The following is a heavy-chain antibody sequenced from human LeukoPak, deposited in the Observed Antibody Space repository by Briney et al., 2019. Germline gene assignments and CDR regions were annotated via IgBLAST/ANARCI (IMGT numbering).Heavy chain of an antibody. J-gene: IGHJ6*03. CDR3: ARNSYYYGSGSYYNYYYYYMDV. Sequence: PGGSLRLSCAASGFTFSSYGMHWVRQAPGKGLEWVAFIRYDGSNKYYADSVKGRFTIPRDNSKNTLYLQMNSLSAEDTAVYYCARNSYYYGSGSYYNYYYYYMDVWGKGTTVTISS. CDR2: IRYDGSNK. D-gene: IGHD3-10*01. V-gene: IGHV3-30*02. CDR1: GFTFSSYG.